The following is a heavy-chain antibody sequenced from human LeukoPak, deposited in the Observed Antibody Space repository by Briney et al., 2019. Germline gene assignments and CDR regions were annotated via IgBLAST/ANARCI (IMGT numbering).Heavy chain of an antibody. J-gene: IGHJ6*02. Sequence: SETLSLTCTVSGGSISSYYWSWIRQPPGKGLEWIGYIYYSGSTNYNPSLKSRVTISVDTSKNQFPLKLSSVAAADTAVYYCAATTPYYYGMDVWGQGTTVTVSS. CDR1: GGSISSYY. D-gene: IGHD4-11*01. CDR3: AATTPYYYGMDV. CDR2: IYYSGST. V-gene: IGHV4-59*01.